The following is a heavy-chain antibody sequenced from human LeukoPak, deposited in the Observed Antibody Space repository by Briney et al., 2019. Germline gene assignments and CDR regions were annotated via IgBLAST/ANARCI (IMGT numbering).Heavy chain of an antibody. CDR2: IYTSGST. Sequence: SETLSLTCTVSGGSISSYYWSWIRQPAGKGLEWIGRIYTSGSTNYNPSLKSRVTMSVDTSKNQFSLKLSSVTAADTAVYYCARNPPESSGWFRNPHYYYYMDVWGKGTTVTVSS. J-gene: IGHJ6*03. D-gene: IGHD6-19*01. CDR1: GGSISSYY. CDR3: ARNPPESSGWFRNPHYYYYMDV. V-gene: IGHV4-4*07.